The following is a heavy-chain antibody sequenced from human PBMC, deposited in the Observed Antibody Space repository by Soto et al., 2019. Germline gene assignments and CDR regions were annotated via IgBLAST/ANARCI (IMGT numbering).Heavy chain of an antibody. D-gene: IGHD4-17*01. Sequence: ASVKVSCKASGGTFSSYAISWVRQAPGQGLEWMGGIIPIFGTANYAQKFQGRVTITADKSTSTAYMELSSLRSEDTAVYYCARLSTVVSTYRGYYYGMDVWGQGTTVTVSS. V-gene: IGHV1-69*06. J-gene: IGHJ6*02. CDR1: GGTFSSYA. CDR2: IIPIFGTA. CDR3: ARLSTVVSTYRGYYYGMDV.